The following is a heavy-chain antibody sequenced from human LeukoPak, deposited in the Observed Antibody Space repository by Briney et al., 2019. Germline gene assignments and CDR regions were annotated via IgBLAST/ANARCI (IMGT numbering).Heavy chain of an antibody. CDR1: GFTFSSYG. Sequence: PGGSLRPSCAASGFTFSSYGMHWVRQAPGKGLEWVAFIRRDGRDEDYAASVKGRFTVSRDNSRNTLYLQMNGLRPEDMALYYCAKDRDGGNFFFDYWGQGTLATVSS. J-gene: IGHJ4*02. D-gene: IGHD4-23*01. CDR3: AKDRDGGNFFFDY. CDR2: IRRDGRDE. V-gene: IGHV3-30*02.